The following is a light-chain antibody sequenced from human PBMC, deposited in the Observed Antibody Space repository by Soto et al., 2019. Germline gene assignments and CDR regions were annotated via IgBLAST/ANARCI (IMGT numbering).Light chain of an antibody. Sequence: DIVMTQSPDSLAVSLGERATINCKSSQSVLYSSNNKNYLAWYQQKPGQPPKLLIYWASTLESGVPDRFSGSGSGTDFPLTISSLQAEDVAGYACQQYCHPPLTVGGGTKVDI. V-gene: IGKV4-1*01. J-gene: IGKJ4*01. CDR2: WAS. CDR3: QQYCHPPLT. CDR1: QSVLYSSNNKNY.